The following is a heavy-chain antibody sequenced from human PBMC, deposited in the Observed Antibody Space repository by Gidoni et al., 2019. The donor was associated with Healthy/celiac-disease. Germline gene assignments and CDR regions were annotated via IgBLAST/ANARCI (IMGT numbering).Heavy chain of an antibody. Sequence: HLQLQESGPGLVKPSDTLSLTCTVSGGSISSISYYWGWIRQPPGKGLGWIGRIYYSGSTYYSPSRKKRDTICVETSKNPICLKVGYEAAAETAVYYCARREWLPFMRDGPFDYWGQGTLVTVSS. V-gene: IGHV4-39*01. CDR2: IYYSGST. J-gene: IGHJ4*02. CDR1: GGSISSISYY. CDR3: ARREWLPFMRDGPFDY. D-gene: IGHD6-19*01.